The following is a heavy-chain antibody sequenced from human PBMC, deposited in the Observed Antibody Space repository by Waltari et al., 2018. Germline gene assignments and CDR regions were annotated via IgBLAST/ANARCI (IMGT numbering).Heavy chain of an antibody. CDR2: IKSKTDGGTT. J-gene: IGHJ6*02. V-gene: IGHV3-15*01. CDR1: GFTFSNAW. CDR3: TTGGCSSTSCYYYYGMDV. D-gene: IGHD2-2*01. Sequence: EVQLVESGGGLVKPGGSLRLSCAASGFTFSNAWMSWVRQAPGKGLEWVGRIKSKTDGGTTDYAEPVKGRFTISRDDSKNTLYLQMNSLKTEDTAVYYCTTGGCSSTSCYYYYGMDVWGQGTTVTVSS.